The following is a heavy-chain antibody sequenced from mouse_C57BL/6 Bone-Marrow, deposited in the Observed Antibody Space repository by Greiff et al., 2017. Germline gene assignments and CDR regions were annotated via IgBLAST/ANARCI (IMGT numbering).Heavy chain of an antibody. V-gene: IGHV14-4*01. D-gene: IGHD1-1*01. J-gene: IGHJ1*03. CDR3: TPRGSSYDGYFDV. CDR2: IDPENGDT. CDR1: GFNIKDDY. Sequence: EVQLQESGAELVRPGASVKLSCTASGFNIKDDYMHWVKQRPEQGLEWIGWIDPENGDTEYASKFQGKATITADTSSNTAYLQLSSLTSEDTAVYYCTPRGSSYDGYFDVWGTGTTVTVSS.